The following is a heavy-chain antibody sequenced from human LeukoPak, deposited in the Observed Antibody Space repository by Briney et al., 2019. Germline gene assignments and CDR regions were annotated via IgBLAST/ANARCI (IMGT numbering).Heavy chain of an antibody. CDR2: INHSGST. CDR1: GGSFSGYY. Sequence: SETLSLTCAVYGGSFSGYYWSWIRQPPGKGLEWIGEINHSGSTNYNPSLKSRVTISVDKSKNQFSLKLSSVTAADTAVYYCARSYSGRGGPFDYWGQGTLVTVSS. D-gene: IGHD1-26*01. CDR3: ARSYSGRGGPFDY. V-gene: IGHV4-34*01. J-gene: IGHJ4*02.